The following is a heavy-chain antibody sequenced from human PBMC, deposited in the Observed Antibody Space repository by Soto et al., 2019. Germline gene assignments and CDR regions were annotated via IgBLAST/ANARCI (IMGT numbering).Heavy chain of an antibody. CDR2: IIPIFGTA. D-gene: IGHD4-4*01. CDR3: ARDGGVYDYSPFDY. Sequence: QVQLVQSGAEVTKPGYSVKVACKASGGTFSSYAISWVRQAPGQGLEWMGGIIPIFGTANYAQKFQGRVTITADESTSTAYTELSSLRSEDTAVYYCARDGGVYDYSPFDYWGKGTLVTFSS. V-gene: IGHV1-69*12. J-gene: IGHJ4*02. CDR1: GGTFSSYA.